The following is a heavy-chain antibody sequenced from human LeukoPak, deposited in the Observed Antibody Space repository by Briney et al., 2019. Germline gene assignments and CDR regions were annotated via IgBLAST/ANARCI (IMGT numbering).Heavy chain of an antibody. CDR2: IYYSGST. J-gene: IGHJ5*02. CDR3: ARVKQQPPYNWFDP. CDR1: GGSISSGGYY. Sequence: SETLSLTCTVSGGSISSGGYYWSWIRQHPGKGLEWIGYIYYSGSTYYNPSLKSRVTISVDTSKNQFSLKLSSVTAADTAVYYCARVKQQPPYNWFDPWGQGTLVTVSS. V-gene: IGHV4-31*03. D-gene: IGHD6-13*01.